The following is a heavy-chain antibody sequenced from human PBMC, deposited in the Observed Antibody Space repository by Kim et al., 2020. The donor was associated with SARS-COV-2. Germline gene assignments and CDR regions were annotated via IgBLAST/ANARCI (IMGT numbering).Heavy chain of an antibody. CDR3: ARQKGWFGELFDY. Sequence: YNPPHKSRVTISVDTSKNQFSLKLSSVTAADTAVYYCARQKGWFGELFDYWGQGTLVTVSS. D-gene: IGHD3-10*01. V-gene: IGHV4-59*08. J-gene: IGHJ4*02.